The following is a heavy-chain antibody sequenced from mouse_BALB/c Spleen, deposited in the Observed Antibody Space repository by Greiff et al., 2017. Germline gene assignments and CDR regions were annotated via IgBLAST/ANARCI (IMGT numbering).Heavy chain of an antibody. V-gene: IGHV2-9*02. CDR3: ARDPNYYGSRYGYFDV. CDR1: GFSLTSYG. D-gene: IGHD1-1*01. CDR2: IWAGGST. Sequence: VHLVESGPGLVAPSQSLSITCTVSGFSLTSYGVHWVRQPPGKGLEWLGVIWAGGSTNYNSALMSRLSISKDNSKSQVFLKMNSLQTDDTAMYYCARDPNYYGSRYGYFDVWGAGTTVTVSS. J-gene: IGHJ1*01.